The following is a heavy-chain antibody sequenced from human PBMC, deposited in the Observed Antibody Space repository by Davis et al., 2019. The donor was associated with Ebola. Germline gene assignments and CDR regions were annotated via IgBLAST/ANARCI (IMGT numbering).Heavy chain of an antibody. CDR3: AKDSGWQMSP. J-gene: IGHJ5*02. Sequence: GESLKISCVASGFTFSNYWMSWVRQAPGKGPEWVGKIKQDGSDKYYLDSVKGRFTISRDNAKNSLFLQMNSLRDEDTAVYYCAKDSGWQMSPWGQGTLVTVSS. D-gene: IGHD6-19*01. V-gene: IGHV3-7*01. CDR1: GFTFSNYW. CDR2: IKQDGSDK.